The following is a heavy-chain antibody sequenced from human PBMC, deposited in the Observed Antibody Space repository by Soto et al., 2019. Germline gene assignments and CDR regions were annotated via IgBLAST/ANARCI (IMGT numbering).Heavy chain of an antibody. CDR3: AKEQTWSLTQAFDI. V-gene: IGHV3-23*01. CDR2: ISGSGGSP. J-gene: IGHJ3*02. CDR1: GFTFSFYA. D-gene: IGHD2-8*01. Sequence: EVQLLESGGGLVQPGGSLRLSCAASGFTFSFYAMNWVRQAPGKGLEWVSTISGSGGSPYYADSVKGRFTISRDNSKNTLDLQMNSLRAEDTAVYYCAKEQTWSLTQAFDIWGQGTMVTVSS.